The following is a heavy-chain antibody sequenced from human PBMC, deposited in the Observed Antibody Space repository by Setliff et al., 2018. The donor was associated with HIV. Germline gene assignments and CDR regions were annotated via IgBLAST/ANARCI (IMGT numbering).Heavy chain of an antibody. CDR1: GFRFSDYY. CDR2: ISSSSDSPT. CDR3: ASARIPTGGTSTSFDY. D-gene: IGHD1-1*01. Sequence: GSLRLSCAASGFRFSDYYMNWIRQAPGKGLEWLSYISSSSDSPTKYADSVQGRFTISRDNAKNSLYLQMNSLRVEDTAVYYCASARIPTGGTSTSFDYWGQGTQVTVSS. J-gene: IGHJ4*02. V-gene: IGHV3-11*03.